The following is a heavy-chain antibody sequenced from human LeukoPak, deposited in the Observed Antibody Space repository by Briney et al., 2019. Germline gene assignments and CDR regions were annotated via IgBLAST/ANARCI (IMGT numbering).Heavy chain of an antibody. J-gene: IGHJ6*02. CDR2: INHSGSA. CDR1: GGSFSGYY. Sequence: SETLSLTCAVSGGSFSGYYWTWIRQPPGKGLEWIGEINHSGSANYNPSLKSRVTISLDTSKNQFSLQLNSVTPEDTAVYYCARAVVMIPFYYYYGMDVWGQGTTVTVSS. V-gene: IGHV4-34*01. D-gene: IGHD3-22*01. CDR3: ARAVVMIPFYYYYGMDV.